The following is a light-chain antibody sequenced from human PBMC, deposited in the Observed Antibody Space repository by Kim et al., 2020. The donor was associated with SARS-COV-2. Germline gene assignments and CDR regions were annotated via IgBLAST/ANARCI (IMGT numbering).Light chain of an antibody. CDR1: ISDIGTYNL. CDR2: EVS. J-gene: IGLJ1*01. V-gene: IGLV2-23*02. CDR3: CSYSIGDSLYV. Sequence: SITISGTGGISDIGTYNLVYWYQQHPGEAPKLVIYEVSQRPSGVSDRFSGSKSGNTASLTISGLQADDEAYYYCCSYSIGDSLYVFGSGTKVTVL.